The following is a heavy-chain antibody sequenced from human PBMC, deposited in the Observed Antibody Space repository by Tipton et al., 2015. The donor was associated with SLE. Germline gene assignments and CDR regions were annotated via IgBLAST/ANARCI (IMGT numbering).Heavy chain of an antibody. CDR3: ARSVVGVNAYNWFDP. J-gene: IGHJ5*02. Sequence: SLRLSCAASGFTFSNYWMSWVRQAPGKGLEWVANIKRDGSEEKYVDSVQGRFTISRDNAKNSLYLQMNSLRAEDTAQYFCARSVVGVNAYNWFDPWGQGTLVTVSS. D-gene: IGHD2-21*01. V-gene: IGHV3-7*01. CDR2: IKRDGSEE. CDR1: GFTFSNYW.